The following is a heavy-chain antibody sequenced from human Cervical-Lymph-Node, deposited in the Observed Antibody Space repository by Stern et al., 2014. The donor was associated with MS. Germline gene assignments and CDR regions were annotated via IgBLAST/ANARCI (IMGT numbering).Heavy chain of an antibody. D-gene: IGHD2-15*01. V-gene: IGHV1-24*01. CDR1: GYTLTELS. CDR2: FDPEDGET. CDR3: ATAPKYCSGGSCYFRAFDI. Sequence: VQLVESGAEVKKPGASVKVSCKVSGYTLTELSMHWVRQAPGKGLEWMGGFDPEDGETIYAQKVQGRVTMTEDPSTDTAYMELSSLRSEDTAVYYCATAPKYCSGGSCYFRAFDIWGQGTMVTVSS. J-gene: IGHJ3*02.